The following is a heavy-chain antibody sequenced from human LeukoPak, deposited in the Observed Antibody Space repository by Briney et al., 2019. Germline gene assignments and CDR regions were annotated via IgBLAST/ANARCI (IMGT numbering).Heavy chain of an antibody. CDR2: IYYSGST. V-gene: IGHV4-59*01. Sequence: PSETLSLTCTVSGGSISSYYWSWIRQPPGKGLEWIGYIYYSGSTNYNPSLKSRVTISVDTSKNQFSLKLSSVTAADTAVYYCARTRLMTIFDYWGQGTLVTVSS. CDR1: GGSISSYY. J-gene: IGHJ4*02. D-gene: IGHD4/OR15-4a*01. CDR3: ARTRLMTIFDY.